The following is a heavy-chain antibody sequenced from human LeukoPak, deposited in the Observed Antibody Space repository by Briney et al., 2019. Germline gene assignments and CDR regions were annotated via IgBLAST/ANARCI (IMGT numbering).Heavy chain of an antibody. Sequence: ASVKVSCKASGGTCRKYAIAWVRQAPGQGLEWMGWISAYNGDTNYAQKFQGRVTMTTDTSTSTAYMELRSLRSDDTAVYYCARGVGYGDPVDYWGQGTLVTVSS. CDR2: ISAYNGDT. V-gene: IGHV1-18*01. CDR3: ARGVGYGDPVDY. D-gene: IGHD4-17*01. CDR1: GGTCRKYA. J-gene: IGHJ4*02.